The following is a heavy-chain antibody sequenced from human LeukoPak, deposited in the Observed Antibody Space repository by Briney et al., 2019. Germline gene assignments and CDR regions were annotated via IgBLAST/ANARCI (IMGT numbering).Heavy chain of an antibody. J-gene: IGHJ4*02. Sequence: GGTLRLSCAASGFIFSSDDMHWVRQAPGKGLEWVAGIQSNGRNKYYVDSVKGRFAISRDNSKSTLYLQVNSLRVEDTALYYCARESEGGTGTSCPDYWGQGTLVTVSS. CDR1: GFIFSSDD. D-gene: IGHD2-2*01. CDR2: IQSNGRNK. CDR3: ARESEGGTGTSCPDY. V-gene: IGHV3-33*05.